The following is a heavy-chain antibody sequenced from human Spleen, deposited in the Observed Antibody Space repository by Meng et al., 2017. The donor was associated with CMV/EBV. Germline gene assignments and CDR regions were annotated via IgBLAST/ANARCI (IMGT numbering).Heavy chain of an antibody. J-gene: IGHJ6*02. Sequence: GGSLRLSCAASGFTFSSYSMNWVRQAPGKGLEWVSYISSSSSTIYYADSVKGRFTISRDNAKNSLYLQMNSLRAEDTAVYYCARCEGYYDFWRIDYGMDVWGQGTTVTVSS. CDR1: GFTFSSYS. D-gene: IGHD3-3*01. V-gene: IGHV3-48*04. CDR2: ISSSSSTI. CDR3: ARCEGYYDFWRIDYGMDV.